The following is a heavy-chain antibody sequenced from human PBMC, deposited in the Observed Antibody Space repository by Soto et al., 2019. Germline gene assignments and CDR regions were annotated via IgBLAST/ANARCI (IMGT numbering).Heavy chain of an antibody. J-gene: IGHJ4*02. CDR2: ISGSGGST. V-gene: IGHV3-23*01. CDR3: ARVGMITFGGVIVPSHFDY. Sequence: GGSLRLSCAASGFTFSSYAMSWVRQAPGKGLEWVSAISGSGGSTYYADSVKGRFTISRDNSKNTLYLQMNSLRAEDTAVYYCARVGMITFGGVIVPSHFDYWGQGTLVTVSS. CDR1: GFTFSSYA. D-gene: IGHD3-16*02.